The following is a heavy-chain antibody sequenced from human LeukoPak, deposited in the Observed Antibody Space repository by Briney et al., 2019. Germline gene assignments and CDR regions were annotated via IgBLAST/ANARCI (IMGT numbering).Heavy chain of an antibody. D-gene: IGHD5-18*01. CDR3: ARDRGRGYSYGYDLDY. CDR1: GGTFSIYA. J-gene: IGHJ4*02. CDR2: IIPIFGTA. V-gene: IGHV1-69*05. Sequence: SVKVSCKASGGTFSIYAISWVRQAPGQGLEWMGRIIPIFGTANYAQKFQGRVTITTDESTSTAYMELSSLRSEDTAVYYCARDRGRGYSYGYDLDYWGQGTLVTVSS.